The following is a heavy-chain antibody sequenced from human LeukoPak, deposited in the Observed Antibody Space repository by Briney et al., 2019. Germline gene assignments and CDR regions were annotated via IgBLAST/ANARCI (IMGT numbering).Heavy chain of an antibody. J-gene: IGHJ4*02. V-gene: IGHV3-49*05. CDR3: AKGGSMVRGLYFDY. Sequence: KPGGSLRLSCTASGFTFGDYAMSWFRQAPGKGLEWVGFIRSKAYGGTTEYAASVKGRFTISRDDSRNTLYLQMNSLRAEDTAVYYCAKGGSMVRGLYFDYWGQGTLVTVSS. CDR1: GFTFGDYA. CDR2: IRSKAYGGTT. D-gene: IGHD3-10*01.